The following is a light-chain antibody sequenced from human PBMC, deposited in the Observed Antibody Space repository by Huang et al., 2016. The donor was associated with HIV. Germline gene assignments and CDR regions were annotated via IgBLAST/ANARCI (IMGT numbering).Light chain of an antibody. CDR2: AAS. V-gene: IGKV1-9*01. Sequence: IQLTQSPSSLSASVGDRVTITCRASKGISSYLAWYQQKPGKAPKLLIYAASTLQSGVPSRFSGSGSGTECTRTISSLQPEDFATYYCQQLNSYPYTFGQGTKLEIK. CDR1: KGISSY. CDR3: QQLNSYPYT. J-gene: IGKJ2*01.